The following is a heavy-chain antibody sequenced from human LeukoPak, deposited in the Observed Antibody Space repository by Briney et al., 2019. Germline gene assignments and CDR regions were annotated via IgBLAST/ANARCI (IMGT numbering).Heavy chain of an antibody. CDR1: GGSISSYY. CDR3: ARGLRGSGYDY. J-gene: IGHJ4*02. D-gene: IGHD3-10*01. Sequence: SETLSLTCTVSGGSISSYYWSWIRQPPGKGLGWIGYIYYSESTNYNPSLKSRVTISVDTSKNLFSLKLSSVTAADTAVYYCARGLRGSGYDYWGQGTLVTVSS. CDR2: IYYSEST. V-gene: IGHV4-59*01.